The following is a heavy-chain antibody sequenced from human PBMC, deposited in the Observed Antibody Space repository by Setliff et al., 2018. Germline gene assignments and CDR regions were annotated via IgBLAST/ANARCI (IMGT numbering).Heavy chain of an antibody. J-gene: IGHJ4*02. V-gene: IGHV4-39*07. Sequence: TLSLTCTVSGGSISSSNYYWGWIRQPPGKGLEWIGNIYYGGSAYYNPSLKSRVTISVDTSKNQFSLKLSSVTAADTAMYYCARILGYCSGGSCYVPYWGQGTLVTV. CDR1: GGSISSSNYY. CDR3: ARILGYCSGGSCYVPY. CDR2: IYYGGSA. D-gene: IGHD2-15*01.